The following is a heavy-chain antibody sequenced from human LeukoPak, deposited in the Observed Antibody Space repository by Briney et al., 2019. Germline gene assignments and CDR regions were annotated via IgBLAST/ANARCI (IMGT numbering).Heavy chain of an antibody. CDR2: IRYDGSNK. CDR1: GFTFSSYG. D-gene: IGHD6-13*01. CDR3: AKDHLGLAAAGPYYFDY. Sequence: GGSLRLSCAASGFTFSSYGMHWVRQAPGKGLEWVAFIRYDGSNKYYADSVKGRFTISRDNSKNTLYLQMNSLRAEDTAVYYCAKDHLGLAAAGPYYFDYWGQGTLVTVSS. J-gene: IGHJ4*02. V-gene: IGHV3-30*02.